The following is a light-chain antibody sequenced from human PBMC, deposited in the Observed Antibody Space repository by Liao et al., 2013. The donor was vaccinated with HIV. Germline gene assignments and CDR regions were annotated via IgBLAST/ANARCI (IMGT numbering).Light chain of an antibody. CDR2: YDN. CDR1: NIGSNS. Sequence: SYVLTQPPSVSVAPGKTATITCGGNNIGSNSVHWYQQRPGQAPVLVIYYDNDRPSGIPERFSGSSSGTIVTLTISGVQAEDEADYYCLSADSSGTYRVFGGGTKLTVL. V-gene: IGLV3-21*01. CDR3: LSADSSGTYRV. J-gene: IGLJ3*02.